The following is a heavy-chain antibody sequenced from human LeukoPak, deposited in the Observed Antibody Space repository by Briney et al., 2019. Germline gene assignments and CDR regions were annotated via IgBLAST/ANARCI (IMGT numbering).Heavy chain of an antibody. V-gene: IGHV4-34*01. Sequence: SETLSLTCAVYGGSFSGYYWSWIRQPPGKGLEWIGEINHSGSTNYNPSLKSRVTISVDTSKNQFSLKLSSVTAADTAVYYCARGRAVYYYYYYYMDVWGKGTTVTVSS. CDR1: GGSFSGYY. J-gene: IGHJ6*03. CDR3: ARGRAVYYYYYYYMDV. CDR2: INHSGST.